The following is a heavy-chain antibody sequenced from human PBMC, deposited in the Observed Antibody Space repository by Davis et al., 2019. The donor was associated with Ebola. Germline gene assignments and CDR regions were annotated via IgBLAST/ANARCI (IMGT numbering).Heavy chain of an antibody. Sequence: GESLKISCAASGFTVSSNYMSWVRQAPGKGLEWVSVIYSGGSTYYADSVKGRFTISRDNSKNTLYLQMNSLRAEDTAVYYCTSGYSSGWDDYWGQGTLVTVSS. CDR2: IYSGGST. CDR1: GFTVSSNY. CDR3: TSGYSSGWDDY. D-gene: IGHD6-19*01. J-gene: IGHJ4*02. V-gene: IGHV3-53*01.